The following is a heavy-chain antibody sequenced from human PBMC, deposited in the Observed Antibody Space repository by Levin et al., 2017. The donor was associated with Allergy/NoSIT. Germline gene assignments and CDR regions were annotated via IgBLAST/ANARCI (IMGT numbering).Heavy chain of an antibody. CDR2: IKQDGSEK. CDR3: ASLPGYATTPVYFDY. CDR1: GFTFTNYW. Sequence: GGSLRLSCAASGFTFTNYWMSWVRQAPGKGLEWVANIKQDGSEKYYVDSVRGRFTISRDNAKNSLYLQMNSLRADDTAVYYCASLPGYATTPVYFDYWGQGTLVTVSS. J-gene: IGHJ4*02. V-gene: IGHV3-7*01. D-gene: IGHD2-2*01.